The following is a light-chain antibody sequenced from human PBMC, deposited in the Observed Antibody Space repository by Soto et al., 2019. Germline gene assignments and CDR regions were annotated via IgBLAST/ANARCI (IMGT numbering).Light chain of an antibody. Sequence: SYELTQPSSVSVSPGQTARITCSGDVLAKTYARWFQQKPGQAPVLVIYKDSERPSGIPERFSGSNSGTTVTLTISGAQVEDEADYYCYSAADNIYVFGTGTKLTVL. J-gene: IGLJ1*01. CDR2: KDS. CDR1: VLAKTY. CDR3: YSAADNIYV. V-gene: IGLV3-27*01.